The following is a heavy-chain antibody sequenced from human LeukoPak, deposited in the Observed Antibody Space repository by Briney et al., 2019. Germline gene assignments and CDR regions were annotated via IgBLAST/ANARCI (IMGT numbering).Heavy chain of an antibody. CDR3: ARTNVYYYASSDYYPYFDY. CDR1: GYTFTSYG. Sequence: ASVKVSCKASGYTFTSYGISWVRQAPGQGLEWVGWISAYNGNTNYAQKLQDRVTMTTDTSTSTAYMELRSLRSDDTAVYYCARTNVYYYASSDYYPYFDYWAQGTLVTVSS. J-gene: IGHJ4*02. D-gene: IGHD3-22*01. V-gene: IGHV1-18*01. CDR2: ISAYNGNT.